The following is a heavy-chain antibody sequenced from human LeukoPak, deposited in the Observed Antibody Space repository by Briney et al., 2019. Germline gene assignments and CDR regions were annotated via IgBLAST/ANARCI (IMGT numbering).Heavy chain of an antibody. V-gene: IGHV3-30*02. J-gene: IGHJ2*01. CDR3: AKDYYDSSGYYHAWYFDL. Sequence: GGSLRLSCAASGFTFSSYGMHWVRQAPGKGLEWVAFIRYDGSNKYYADSVKGRFTISRDNSKNTLYLQMNSLRAADTAVYYCAKDYYDSSGYYHAWYFDLWGRGTLVTVSS. CDR1: GFTFSSYG. CDR2: IRYDGSNK. D-gene: IGHD3-22*01.